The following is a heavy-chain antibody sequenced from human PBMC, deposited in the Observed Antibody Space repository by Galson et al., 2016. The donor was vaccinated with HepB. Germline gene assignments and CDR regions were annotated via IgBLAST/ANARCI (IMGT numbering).Heavy chain of an antibody. CDR1: GGSINSGGYY. CDR3: ARALLIYSRVLHAFDI. J-gene: IGHJ3*02. D-gene: IGHD3-22*01. V-gene: IGHV4-31*03. Sequence: TLSLTCTVSGGSINSGGYYWNWIRQHPGKGLEWMGYIYYSGSTYYNPSLKSRFTISLDTSKNQFSLKLSSVTAADTAVYYCARALLIYSRVLHAFDIWGQGTVVTVSS. CDR2: IYYSGST.